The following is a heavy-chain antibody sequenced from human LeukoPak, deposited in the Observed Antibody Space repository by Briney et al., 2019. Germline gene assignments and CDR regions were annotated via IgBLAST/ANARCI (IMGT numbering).Heavy chain of an antibody. CDR2: ITWGRDNL. Sequence: GGSLRLSCAVSGFIFDDYAMHWVRQAPGKGLEWVSGITWGRDNLAYAASVKGRFTISRDNRKNLLHPQMNSLRPDDSAVYYCAREYDILTGWLDYWGQGTLVTVSS. V-gene: IGHV3-9*01. CDR3: AREYDILTGWLDY. CDR1: GFIFDDYA. J-gene: IGHJ4*02. D-gene: IGHD3-9*01.